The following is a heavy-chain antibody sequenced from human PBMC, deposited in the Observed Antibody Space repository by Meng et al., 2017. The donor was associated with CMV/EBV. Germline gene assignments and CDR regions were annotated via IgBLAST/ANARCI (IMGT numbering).Heavy chain of an antibody. CDR3: ARDPNTYYDFWSGYYRVYYYYGMDV. Sequence: GGSLRLSCAASGFIFNSHNMNWVRQAPGKGLEWVSSISSSSSYIYYADSVKGRFTISRDNAKNSLYLQMNSLRAEDTAVYYCARDPNTYYDFWSGYYRVYYYYGMDVWGQGTTVTVSS. V-gene: IGHV3-21*01. D-gene: IGHD3-3*01. CDR1: GFIFNSHN. J-gene: IGHJ6*02. CDR2: ISSSSSYI.